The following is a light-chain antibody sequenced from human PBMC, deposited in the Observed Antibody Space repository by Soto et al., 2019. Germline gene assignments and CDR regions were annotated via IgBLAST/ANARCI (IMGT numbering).Light chain of an antibody. V-gene: IGLV2-8*01. CDR2: EVS. CDR1: SSDVGGYNY. J-gene: IGLJ2*01. CDR3: SPYACSTRV. Sequence: QSALTQPPSASGSPGQSVTISCTGTSSDVGGYNYVSWYQQHPGKAPKLMIYEVSKRPSGVPDRFSGSKSGNTASLTVSGLQAEDEADYYCSPYACSTRVFGGGTKLTVL.